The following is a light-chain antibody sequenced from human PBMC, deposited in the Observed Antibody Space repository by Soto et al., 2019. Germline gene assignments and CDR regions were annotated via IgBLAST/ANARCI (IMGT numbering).Light chain of an antibody. CDR1: SSDVGGYNY. CDR3: CSYAGTYAQWV. V-gene: IGLV2-11*01. J-gene: IGLJ3*02. Sequence: QSVLTQPRSVSGSPGQSVTISCTGTSSDVGGYNYVSWYQQHPGKAPKLVIYDVSKRPSGVPDRFSGSKSGNTASLTVSGLQAEAEADYSCCSYAGTYAQWVFGGGTKLTVL. CDR2: DVS.